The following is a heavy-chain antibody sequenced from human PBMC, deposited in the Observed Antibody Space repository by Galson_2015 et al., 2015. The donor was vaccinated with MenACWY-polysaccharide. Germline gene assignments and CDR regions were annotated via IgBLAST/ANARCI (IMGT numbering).Heavy chain of an antibody. CDR2: IKQDGSEK. V-gene: IGHV3-7*01. CDR1: GFTFSGYW. J-gene: IGHJ4*02. CDR3: ARERPTHHQLDDFDY. D-gene: IGHD1-1*01. Sequence: SLRLSCSGSGFTFSGYWMGGVRQAPGKGLEWGANIKQDGSEKSYVDSVKGRFTISRDNAKNSLYLHLNILRAEDTAMYYCARERPTHHQLDDFDYWGQGTLVTVSS.